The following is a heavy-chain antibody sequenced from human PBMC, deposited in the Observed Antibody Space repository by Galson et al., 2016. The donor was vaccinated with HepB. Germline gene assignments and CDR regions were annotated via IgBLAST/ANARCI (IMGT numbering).Heavy chain of an antibody. J-gene: IGHJ3*02. CDR2: IYHSGYT. D-gene: IGHD1-26*01. CDR3: ATILGGVDAFDI. CDR1: GGSITSTNW. Sequence: SETLSLTCAVSGGSITSTNWWSWVRQPPGKGLEWIGEIYHSGYTDYSPSLKSRVTISLDKSKNQFSLKLTSVTAADTAVYYCATILGGVDAFDIWGQGTMVIVSS. V-gene: IGHV4-4*02.